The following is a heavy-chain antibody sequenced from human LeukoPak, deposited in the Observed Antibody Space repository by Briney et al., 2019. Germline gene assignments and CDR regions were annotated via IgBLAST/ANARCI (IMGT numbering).Heavy chain of an antibody. V-gene: IGHV5-51*01. CDR1: GYRFTSNW. CDR2: IYPGDSDT. CDR3: AKGEPTGNFDY. J-gene: IGHJ4*02. D-gene: IGHD1-1*01. Sequence: GESLKISFKGSGYRFTSNWIGWVRPMPGKGPEWMGIIYPGDSDTRYSPSFQGQVTISADKSITTAYLQWSSLKASDTAIYYCAKGEPTGNFDYLGQGTLVTVSS.